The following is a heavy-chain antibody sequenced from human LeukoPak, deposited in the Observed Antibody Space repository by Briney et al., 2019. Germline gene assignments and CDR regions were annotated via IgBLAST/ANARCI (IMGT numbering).Heavy chain of an antibody. Sequence: GSLRLSCAASGFIFTSHGMHWVRQAPGKGLEWVAVIWFDGSNQFYADSVKGRFTISRDNSKNTLYLQMNSLRAEDTAVYYCARGPYSSTWYYFEYWGQGTLVTV. CDR3: ARGPYSSTWYYFEY. D-gene: IGHD6-13*01. J-gene: IGHJ4*02. CDR1: GFIFTSHG. CDR2: IWFDGSNQ. V-gene: IGHV3-33*01.